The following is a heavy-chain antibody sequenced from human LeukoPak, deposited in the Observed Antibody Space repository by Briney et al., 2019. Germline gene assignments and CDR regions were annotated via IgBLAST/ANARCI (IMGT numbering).Heavy chain of an antibody. V-gene: IGHV3-73*01. D-gene: IGHD3-10*01. Sequence: GGSLRRSCAASGFTFSGSSMHWVRQASGKGLEWVGRIRSKANSYATAYAASVKGRSTVSRDDSKNTAYLQMNSLKTEDRAVYYCARGGYYGSGNDFRLDPWGQGTLATVSS. CDR1: GFTFSGSS. CDR3: ARGGYYGSGNDFRLDP. J-gene: IGHJ5*02. CDR2: IRSKANSYAT.